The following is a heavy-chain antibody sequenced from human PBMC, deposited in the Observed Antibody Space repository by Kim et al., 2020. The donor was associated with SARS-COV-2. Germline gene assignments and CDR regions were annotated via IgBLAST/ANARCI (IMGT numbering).Heavy chain of an antibody. J-gene: IGHJ4*01. V-gene: IGHV3-23*01. CDR1: GFSFSSYA. CDR3: VKGHGLGSFGFYFER. CDR2: VNAAGTIT. Sequence: GGSLRLSCSASGFSFSSYAMAWVRQAPGEGLEWVSSVNAAGTITYSADSVKDRFAVSRDGSTSTLFLEMNSLRVDDTGMYYCVKGHGLGSFGFYFERWG. D-gene: IGHD3-10*01.